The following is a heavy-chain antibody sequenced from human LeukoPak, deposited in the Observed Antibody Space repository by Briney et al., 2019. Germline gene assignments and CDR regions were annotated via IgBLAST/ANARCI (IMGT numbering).Heavy chain of an antibody. CDR2: INHSGST. V-gene: IGHV4-34*01. Sequence: SETLSLTCAVYGGSFNGYYWTWIRPPPGKGLEWIGEINHSGSTDYNPSLKSRVTISVDTSKNQFSLKLNSVTAADTAVYYCARASPLGYCTNGVCYRLVDAFDTWGQGTMVTVSS. J-gene: IGHJ3*02. CDR3: ARASPLGYCTNGVCYRLVDAFDT. CDR1: GGSFNGYY. D-gene: IGHD2-8*01.